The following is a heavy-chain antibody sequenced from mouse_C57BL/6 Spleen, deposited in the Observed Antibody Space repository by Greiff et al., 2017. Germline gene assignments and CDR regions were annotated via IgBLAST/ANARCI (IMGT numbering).Heavy chain of an antibody. J-gene: IGHJ2*01. CDR1: GFTFSSYA. V-gene: IGHV5-4*01. CDR3: ARDRPHYYGSSYGYFDY. D-gene: IGHD1-1*01. CDR2: ISDGGSYT. Sequence: EVKLEESGGGLVKPGGSLKLSCAASGFTFSSYAMSWVRQTPEKRLEWVATISDGGSYTYYPDNVKGRFTISRDNAKNNLYLQMSHLKSEDTAMYYCARDRPHYYGSSYGYFDYWGKGTTLTVSS.